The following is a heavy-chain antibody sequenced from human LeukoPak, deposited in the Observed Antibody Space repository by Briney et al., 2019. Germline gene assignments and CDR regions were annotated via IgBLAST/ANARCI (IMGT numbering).Heavy chain of an antibody. CDR1: GGSISSYY. CDR3: ARDHCSGGSCYASWYYFDY. J-gene: IGHJ4*02. V-gene: IGHV4-4*07. CDR2: IYTSGST. D-gene: IGHD2-15*01. Sequence: PSETLSPTCTVSGGSISSYYWSWIRQPAGKGLEWIGRIYTSGSTNYNPSLKSRVTMSVDTSKNQFSLKLSSVTAADTAVYYCARDHCSGGSCYASWYYFDYWGQGTLVTVSS.